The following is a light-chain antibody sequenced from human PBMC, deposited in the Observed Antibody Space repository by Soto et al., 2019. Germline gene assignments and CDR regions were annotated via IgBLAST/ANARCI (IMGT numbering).Light chain of an antibody. Sequence: DIQMTQSPSSLSASVGDGVTITCRASQNINSNLNWYQQKPGKAPKLLIYAASSLQSGVPSSFSGSGSGTDFTLTISSLQPEDFATYYCQQSYSTPYTFGQGTKLEIK. CDR1: QNINSN. V-gene: IGKV1-39*01. CDR3: QQSYSTPYT. CDR2: AAS. J-gene: IGKJ2*01.